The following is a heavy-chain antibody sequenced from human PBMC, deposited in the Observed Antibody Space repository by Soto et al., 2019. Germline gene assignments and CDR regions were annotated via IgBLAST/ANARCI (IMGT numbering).Heavy chain of an antibody. J-gene: IGHJ6*02. CDR1: GGTFSNYV. CDR3: ARGGSHYYYAMDV. D-gene: IGHD3-10*01. Sequence: QVQLVQSGAAVKKPGSSVKVSCKASGGTFSNYVISWVRQAPGQGLEWMGEITPMFGTANYAQRFQGRVTITADESTSTGYMELSSLRSEDTAVYYCARGGSHYYYAMDVWGQGTTVTVSS. CDR2: ITPMFGTA. V-gene: IGHV1-69*12.